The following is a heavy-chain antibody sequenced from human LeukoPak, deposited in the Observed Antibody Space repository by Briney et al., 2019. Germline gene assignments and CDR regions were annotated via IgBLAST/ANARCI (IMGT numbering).Heavy chain of an antibody. CDR2: ISSSGSYI. D-gene: IGHD1-26*01. V-gene: IGHV3-21*01. Sequence: PGGSLRLSCAASGFTFSTYIMNWVRQAPGKGLEWVSSISSSGSYIYYADSVKGRFTISRDNAKNSLYLQMNSLRAEDTAVYYCARETPVGASYFDYWGQGTLVTVSS. J-gene: IGHJ4*02. CDR3: ARETPVGASYFDY. CDR1: GFTFSTYI.